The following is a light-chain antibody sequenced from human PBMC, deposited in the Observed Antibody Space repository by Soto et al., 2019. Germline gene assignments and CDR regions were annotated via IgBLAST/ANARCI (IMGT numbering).Light chain of an antibody. CDR1: QSVSSY. Sequence: EIVLTQSPATLSLSPGERATLSCRASQSVSSYLAWYQQKPGQTPRLLIYDASNRATVIPARFSGSGSGTYFTLTISSLEPEDFAVYYCQQRSSFPLTFGQGTKLEIK. J-gene: IGKJ2*01. CDR3: QQRSSFPLT. CDR2: DAS. V-gene: IGKV3-11*01.